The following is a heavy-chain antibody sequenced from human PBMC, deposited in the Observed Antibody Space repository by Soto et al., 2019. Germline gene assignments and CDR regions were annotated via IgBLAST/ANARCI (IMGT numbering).Heavy chain of an antibody. J-gene: IGHJ4*02. CDR2: TYYRSKWYN. Sequence: PSQTLSLTCAISGDGVSIDSAAWNWIRQSPSRGLEWLGRTYYRSKWYNDYAVSLQSRIPINPGTAKNQCSLQMTPVPPEDTAVYYCATGGIEARQGGFDYWGKGTMVSVSS. CDR3: ATGGIEARQGGFDY. D-gene: IGHD6-6*01. V-gene: IGHV6-1*01. CDR1: GDGVSIDSAA.